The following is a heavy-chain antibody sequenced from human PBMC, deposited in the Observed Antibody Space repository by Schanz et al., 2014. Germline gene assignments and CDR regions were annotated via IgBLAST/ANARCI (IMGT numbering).Heavy chain of an antibody. Sequence: VQLLESGGGLVQPGRSRRLSCEASGFTFRSYGMHWVRQAPGKGLEWVALISYDGSSKNHADSVQGRFTISRDNSKNALYLQMDSLRAEDTAVYYCARGIITMVRGGDVGAFDIWGQGTMVTVSS. CDR3: ARGIITMVRGGDVGAFDI. CDR2: ISYDGSSK. V-gene: IGHV3-33*08. D-gene: IGHD3-10*01. CDR1: GFTFRSYG. J-gene: IGHJ3*02.